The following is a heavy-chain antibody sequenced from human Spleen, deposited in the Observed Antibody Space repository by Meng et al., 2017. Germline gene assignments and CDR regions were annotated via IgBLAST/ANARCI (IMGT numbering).Heavy chain of an antibody. CDR3: ARDEDISAAGKLFGDY. CDR1: AYTFTDYY. Sequence: VQLVQSEAEVQKPGASLRVSCKTSAYTFTDYYIHWVRHAPGQGLEWMGGIIPIFGTANYAQKFQGRVTITADKSTSTAYMELSSLRSEDTAVYYCARDEDISAAGKLFGDYWGQGTLVTVSS. J-gene: IGHJ4*02. D-gene: IGHD6-13*01. CDR2: IIPIFGTA. V-gene: IGHV1-69*06.